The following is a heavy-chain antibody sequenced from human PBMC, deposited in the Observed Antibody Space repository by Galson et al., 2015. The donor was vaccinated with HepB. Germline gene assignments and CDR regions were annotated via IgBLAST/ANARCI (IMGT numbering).Heavy chain of an antibody. J-gene: IGHJ6*03. Sequence: SVKVSCKASGYTFTSYDINWVRQATGQGLEWMGWMNPNSGNTGYAQKFQGRVTMTRNTSISTAYMELSSLRSEDTAVYYCARGLPDTAMVSRTGVRGNYYYYMDVWGKGTTVTVSS. CDR3: ARGLPDTAMVSRTGVRGNYYYYMDV. D-gene: IGHD5-18*01. CDR2: MNPNSGNT. CDR1: GYTFTSYD. V-gene: IGHV1-8*01.